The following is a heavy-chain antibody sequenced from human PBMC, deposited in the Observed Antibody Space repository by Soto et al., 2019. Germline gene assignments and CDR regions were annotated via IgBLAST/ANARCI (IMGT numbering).Heavy chain of an antibody. V-gene: IGHV1-69*02. CDR1: GGTFSSYT. CDR3: AREYCSSTCCYRDY. D-gene: IGHD2-2*02. Sequence: QVQLVQSGAEVKKPGSSVKVSCKASGGTFSSYTISWVRQAPGQGLEWMGRIITILGIANYAQKFQGRVTITADKSTSTAYMELSSLRSEDTAVYYCAREYCSSTCCYRDYWGQGTLVTVSS. J-gene: IGHJ4*02. CDR2: IITILGIA.